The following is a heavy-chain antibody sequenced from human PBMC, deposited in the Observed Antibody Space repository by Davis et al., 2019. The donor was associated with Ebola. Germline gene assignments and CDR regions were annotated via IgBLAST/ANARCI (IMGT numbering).Heavy chain of an antibody. CDR1: EDSFTSYW. CDR2: IYTGDADT. CDR3: ASLRRTITGMDDGFDI. D-gene: IGHD2-8*02. V-gene: IGHV5-51*01. J-gene: IGHJ3*02. Sequence: GESLKISCKDSEDSFTSYWIGWVRQMPGKGLEWMGIIYTGDADTRYSPSFRGRVTISADKSMKTAFLQWSSLKASDSGMYYCASLRRTITGMDDGFDIWGQGTMVTVSS.